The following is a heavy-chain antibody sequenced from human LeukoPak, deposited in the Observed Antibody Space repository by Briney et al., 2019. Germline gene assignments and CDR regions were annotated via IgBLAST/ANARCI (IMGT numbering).Heavy chain of an antibody. V-gene: IGHV4-61*01. CDR3: ATKRGYCSGGSCYMGIVY. Sequence: PSETLSLTCTVSGGSVSSGSYYWSWTRQPPGKGLEWIGYIYYSGSTNYNPSLKSRVTISVDTSKNQFSLKLSSVTAADTAVYYCATKRGYCSGGSCYMGIVYWGQGTLVTVSS. D-gene: IGHD2-15*01. CDR2: IYYSGST. CDR1: GGSVSSGSYY. J-gene: IGHJ4*02.